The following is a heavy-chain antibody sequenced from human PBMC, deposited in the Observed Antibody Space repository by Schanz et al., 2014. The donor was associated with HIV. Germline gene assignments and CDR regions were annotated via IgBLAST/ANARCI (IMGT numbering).Heavy chain of an antibody. V-gene: IGHV4-34*01. CDR3: ARGDFGGNSVDY. D-gene: IGHD2-21*02. J-gene: IGHJ4*01. CDR2: VRHTGGT. CDR1: GGSFRGYY. Sequence: QVQLQQWGAGLLKPSETLSLTCAVYGGSFRGYYWTWIRQFPGMGLEWIGKVRHTGGTNYNPSLKSRVTMSVDTSKNQCSLKLTSVTAADTAVYFCARGDFGGNSVDYWGHGNLVTVSS.